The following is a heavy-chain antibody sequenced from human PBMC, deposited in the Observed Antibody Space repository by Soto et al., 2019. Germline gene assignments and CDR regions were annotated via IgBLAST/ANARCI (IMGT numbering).Heavy chain of an antibody. J-gene: IGHJ4*02. D-gene: IGHD5-12*01. CDR2: INSGSTSV. CDR3: ARGGGSLNY. V-gene: IGHV3-21*02. CDR1: GFSFSISA. Sequence: DVQLVESGGGLVKPGGSPRLSCEVSGFSFSISAMNWVRQAPGKGLEWVSSINSGSTSVRYADSVKGRFTISRDNANSSLPLHMHSLRVEDSVVYYCARGGGSLNYWGRGTLDTVSS.